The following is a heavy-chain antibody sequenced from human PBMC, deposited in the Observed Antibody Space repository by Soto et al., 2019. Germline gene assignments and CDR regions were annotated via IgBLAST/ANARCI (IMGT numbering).Heavy chain of an antibody. Sequence: ASVKVSCKASGYTFTSYAMHWVRQAPGQRLEWMGWINAGNGNTKYSQKFQGRVTITADKSTSTAYMELSSLRSEDTAVYYCASGAIFGVVNPYYYGMDVWGQGTTVTVSS. CDR2: INAGNGNT. J-gene: IGHJ6*02. V-gene: IGHV1-3*01. D-gene: IGHD3-3*01. CDR1: GYTFTSYA. CDR3: ASGAIFGVVNPYYYGMDV.